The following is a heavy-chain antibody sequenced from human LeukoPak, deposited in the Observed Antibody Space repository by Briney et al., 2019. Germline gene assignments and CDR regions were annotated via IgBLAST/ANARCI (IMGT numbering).Heavy chain of an antibody. Sequence: NPSETLSLTCAVYGGSFSGYYWSWIRRPPGKGLEWIGEINHSGSTNYNPSLKSRVTISVDTSKNQFSLKLSSVTAADTAVYYCARRGSSSWYWGLLRDWFDPWGQGTLVTVSS. J-gene: IGHJ5*02. CDR2: INHSGST. V-gene: IGHV4-34*01. D-gene: IGHD6-13*01. CDR3: ARRGSSSWYWGLLRDWFDP. CDR1: GGSFSGYY.